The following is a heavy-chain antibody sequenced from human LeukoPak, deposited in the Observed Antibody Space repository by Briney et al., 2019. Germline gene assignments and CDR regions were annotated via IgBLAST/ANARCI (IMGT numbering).Heavy chain of an antibody. CDR2: IGIDENIK. CDR3: ARDSARGGASSGDFDS. J-gene: IGHJ4*02. V-gene: IGHV3-30*02. Sequence: GGSLRLSCAASGFRLRSHWMSWVRQAPGKGLEWVTFIGIDENIKYYRDSVKGRFTISRDTSKNTLSLQMNSLRADDTGVYYCARDSARGGASSGDFDSWGQGTLVTVSS. CDR1: GFRLRSHW. D-gene: IGHD3-10*01.